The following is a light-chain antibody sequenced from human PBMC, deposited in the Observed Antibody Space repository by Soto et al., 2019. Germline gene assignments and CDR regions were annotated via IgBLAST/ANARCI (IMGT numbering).Light chain of an antibody. CDR3: NSHAGTNNLV. CDR2: EVT. V-gene: IGLV2-8*01. CDR1: SSDVGAYNY. Sequence: QSVLTQPPSASGSPGQSVTISCTGTSSDVGAYNYVSWYQQHPGEVPKLLIYEVTQRPSGVPDRFSGSKSGNTASLTVSGLQAEDEADYYCNSHAGTNNLVFGGGTKVTVL. J-gene: IGLJ2*01.